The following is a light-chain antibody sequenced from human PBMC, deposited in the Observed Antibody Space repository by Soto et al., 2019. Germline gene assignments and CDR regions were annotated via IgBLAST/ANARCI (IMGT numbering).Light chain of an antibody. Sequence: QAVVTQPPSVSGAPRQRVTISCAGSSSNTGAGYDVHWYQQLPGTAPKLLIYGNNNRPSGVPDRFSGSRSGTSASLAITGLQAEDEADYYCQSYDSSLSGVVFGGGTKLTVL. V-gene: IGLV1-40*01. CDR2: GNN. CDR1: SSNTGAGYD. J-gene: IGLJ2*01. CDR3: QSYDSSLSGVV.